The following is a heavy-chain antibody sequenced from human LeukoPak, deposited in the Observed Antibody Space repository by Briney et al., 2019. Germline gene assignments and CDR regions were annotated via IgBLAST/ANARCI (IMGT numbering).Heavy chain of an antibody. V-gene: IGHV4-59*08. CDR1: GASFSDYY. Sequence: PSETLSLTCAVYGASFSDYYWSWIRQPPGKGLEWIGYISYSENTNYNPSLKSRVNISVDSSKNQFSLKLSSVTAADTAVYYCAGTSKYMAVWGKGTTVTVSS. CDR3: AGTSKYMAV. J-gene: IGHJ6*03. CDR2: ISYSENT.